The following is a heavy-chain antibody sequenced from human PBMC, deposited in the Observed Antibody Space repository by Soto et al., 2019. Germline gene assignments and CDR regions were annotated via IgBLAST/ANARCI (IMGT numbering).Heavy chain of an antibody. D-gene: IGHD6-13*01. CDR3: ARGDGSSSWYGNS. CDR2: IRGSGDGT. V-gene: IGHV3-23*01. Sequence: GGSLRLSCAAYGFTFINYAMSWVRQAPGKGLEWVSAIRGSGDGTFYPDSVKGRFTISRDNAKNTLYLQMNSLRAEDTAIYYCARGDGSSSWYGNSWGQGTLVTVSS. CDR1: GFTFINYA. J-gene: IGHJ4*02.